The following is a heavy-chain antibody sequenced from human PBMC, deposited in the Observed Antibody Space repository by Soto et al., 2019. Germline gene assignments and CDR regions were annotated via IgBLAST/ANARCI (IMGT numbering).Heavy chain of an antibody. CDR2: ISVKTGDA. Sequence: SLKVSCKDSGYTFTGYGFSWVRQAPGQGLEWMGWISVKTGDADYAQKFRDRFTLTRDTSIATAYLTLPSLTSDDPDLYYCAKDLPRQLAYWLAPSGQGTLVTV. J-gene: IGHJ5*02. CDR1: GYTFTGYG. D-gene: IGHD6-6*01. CDR3: AKDLPRQLAYWLAP. V-gene: IGHV1-2*02.